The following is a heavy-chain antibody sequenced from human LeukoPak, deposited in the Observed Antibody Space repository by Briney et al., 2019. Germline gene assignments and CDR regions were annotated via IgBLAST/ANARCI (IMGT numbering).Heavy chain of an antibody. CDR2: IYYSGNS. CDR3: ARVYGSGYDFRGAFDI. D-gene: IGHD5-12*01. J-gene: IGHJ3*02. V-gene: IGHV4-59*01. CDR1: GGSISSYY. Sequence: SETLSLTCTVSGGSISSYYWSWIRQPPGKGLEWIGYIYYSGNSNSNPSLKSRVTISVDTSKNQFFLKLNSVTAADTAVYYCARVYGSGYDFRGAFDIWGQGTMVAVSS.